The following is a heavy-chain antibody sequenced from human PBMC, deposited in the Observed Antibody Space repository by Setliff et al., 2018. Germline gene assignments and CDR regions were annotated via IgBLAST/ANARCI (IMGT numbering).Heavy chain of an antibody. Sequence: ASVKVSCKASGYTFTSYSMHWVRQAPGQSLEWMGWINAGNGNTKYSQKFQGRVTITRDTSASTAYMELSGLRSEDTAVYFCAGVLRDYYGSGSYYNWFDPWGQGTLVTVSS. CDR3: AGVLRDYYGSGSYYNWFDP. V-gene: IGHV1-3*01. CDR2: INAGNGNT. CDR1: GYTFTSYS. J-gene: IGHJ5*02. D-gene: IGHD3-10*01.